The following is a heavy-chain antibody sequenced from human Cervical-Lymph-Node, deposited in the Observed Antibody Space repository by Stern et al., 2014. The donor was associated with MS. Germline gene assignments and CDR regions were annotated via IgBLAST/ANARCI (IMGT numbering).Heavy chain of an antibody. CDR2: MSFVEDNK. CDR3: MGVGDAMHV. V-gene: IGHV3-30*03. Sequence: QVQLVQSGGGVVQPGRSLTLSCAASGFSLSNSGMHWVRQAPGQGLEWVAVMSFVEDNKKYGDTVKGRFSISRDMANNTLFLQMNSLRPEDTAVYYCMGVGDAMHVWGQGTTVIVSS. CDR1: GFSLSNSG. J-gene: IGHJ6*02.